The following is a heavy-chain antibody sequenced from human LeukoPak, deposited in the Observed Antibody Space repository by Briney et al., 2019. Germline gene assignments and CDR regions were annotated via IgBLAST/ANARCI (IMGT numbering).Heavy chain of an antibody. J-gene: IGHJ3*02. D-gene: IGHD3-10*01. CDR1: GGSVSSYY. CDR2: IYYSGST. CDR3: ARRITRVVRGVIKDALDI. V-gene: IGHV4-59*02. Sequence: PSETLSLTCTVSGGSVSSYYWSWIRQPPGKGLEWIGYIYYSGSTNYNPSLKSRVTISVDTSKNQFSLKLSSVTAADTAVYYCARRITRVVRGVIKDALDIWGQGTMVTVSS.